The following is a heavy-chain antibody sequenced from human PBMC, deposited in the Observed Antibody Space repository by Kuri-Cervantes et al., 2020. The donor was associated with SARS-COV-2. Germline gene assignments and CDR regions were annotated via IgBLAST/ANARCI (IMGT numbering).Heavy chain of an antibody. D-gene: IGHD3-3*01. CDR3: ARVGSTIFGVVRWFDP. CDR2: IYYSGST. J-gene: IGHJ5*02. Sequence: SETLSLTCTVSGGSISSGGYYWSWIRQHPGKGLEWIGYIYYSGSTYYNPSLKSRVTISVDTSKNQFPLKLSSVTAADTAVYYCARVGSTIFGVVRWFDPWGQGALVTVSS. V-gene: IGHV4-31*03. CDR1: GGSISSGGYY.